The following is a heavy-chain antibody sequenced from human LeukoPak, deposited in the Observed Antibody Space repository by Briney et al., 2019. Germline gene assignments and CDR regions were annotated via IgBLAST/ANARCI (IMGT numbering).Heavy chain of an antibody. Sequence: GGPLRFPCAASGFTSGSFSMSWVGQVQGKGLEWVYYISSTSSTVYYADSVKGRFTVSRDNAKNSLYLQMNSLRDEDTAMFYCARVGDGYSVNYFDYWGQGTLVTVSS. CDR1: GFTSGSFS. CDR3: ARVGDGYSVNYFDY. D-gene: IGHD5-24*01. V-gene: IGHV3-48*02. CDR2: ISSTSSTV. J-gene: IGHJ4*02.